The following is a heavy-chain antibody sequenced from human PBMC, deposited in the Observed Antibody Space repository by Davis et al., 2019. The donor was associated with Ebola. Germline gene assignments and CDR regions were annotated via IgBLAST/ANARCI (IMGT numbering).Heavy chain of an antibody. J-gene: IGHJ4*02. V-gene: IGHV3-7*01. CDR1: GFTFSSYW. CDR3: AVQLWNYFDY. D-gene: IGHD5-18*01. Sequence: GESLKISCAASGFTFSSYWMSWVRQAPGKGLEWVANIKQDGSEKYYVDSVKGRFTISRDNAKNSLYLQMNSLRAEDTAVYYCAVQLWNYFDYWGQGTLVTVSS. CDR2: IKQDGSEK.